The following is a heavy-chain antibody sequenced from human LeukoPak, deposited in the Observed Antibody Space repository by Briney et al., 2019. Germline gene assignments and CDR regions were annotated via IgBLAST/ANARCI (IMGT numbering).Heavy chain of an antibody. D-gene: IGHD3-3*01. J-gene: IGHJ5*02. CDR1: GGSISSGGYY. Sequence: SETLSLTCTVSGGSISSGGYYWSWIRQHPGKGLEWIGYIYYIGTTYYNPSLKSRVTISLDTSKTQFSLKLSSVTAADTAVHYCARDPGRESFGVVISNWFDPWGHGTLVTVSS. V-gene: IGHV4-31*03. CDR3: ARDPGRESFGVVISNWFDP. CDR2: IYYIGTT.